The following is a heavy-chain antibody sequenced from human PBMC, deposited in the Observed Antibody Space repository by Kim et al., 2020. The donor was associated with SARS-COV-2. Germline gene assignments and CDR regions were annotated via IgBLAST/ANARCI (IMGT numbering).Heavy chain of an antibody. CDR1: GFTFSSYE. CDR3: VYSSGITAPYYYYGMDV. CDR2: ISSSGSTI. J-gene: IGHJ6*02. Sequence: GGSLRLSCAASGFTFSSYEMNWVRQAPGKGLEWVSYISSSGSTIYYADSVKGRFTISRDNAKNSLYLQMNSLRAEDTAVYYCVYSSGITAPYYYYGMDVWGQGTTVTVSS. V-gene: IGHV3-48*03. D-gene: IGHD6-19*01.